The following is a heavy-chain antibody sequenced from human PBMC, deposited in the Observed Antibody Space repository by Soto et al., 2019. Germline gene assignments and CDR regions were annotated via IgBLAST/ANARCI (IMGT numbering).Heavy chain of an antibody. V-gene: IGHV3-30*18. CDR2: ISYDGSNK. Sequence: QVQLVESGGGVVQPGRSLRLSCAASGFTFSSYGMHWVRQAPGKGLEWVAVISYDGSNKYYADCVKGRFTISRDNSKNTLYLQMNSLRAEDTAVYYWAKNGFSGEDGYNHVDYWGQGTLVTVSS. CDR1: GFTFSSYG. CDR3: AKNGFSGEDGYNHVDY. J-gene: IGHJ4*02. D-gene: IGHD5-12*01.